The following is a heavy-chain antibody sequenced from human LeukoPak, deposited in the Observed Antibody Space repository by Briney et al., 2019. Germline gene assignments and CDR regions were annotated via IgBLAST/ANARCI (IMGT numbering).Heavy chain of an antibody. Sequence: SETLSLTCTVSGGSIGSGSYYWSWIRQPAGKGLEWIGRIYTSGSTNYNPSLKSRVTISVDTSKNQFSLKLSSVTAADTAVYYCARAVSGYHRPAFDIWGQGTMVTVSS. D-gene: IGHD5-12*01. V-gene: IGHV4-61*02. CDR1: GGSIGSGSYY. CDR2: IYTSGST. CDR3: ARAVSGYHRPAFDI. J-gene: IGHJ3*02.